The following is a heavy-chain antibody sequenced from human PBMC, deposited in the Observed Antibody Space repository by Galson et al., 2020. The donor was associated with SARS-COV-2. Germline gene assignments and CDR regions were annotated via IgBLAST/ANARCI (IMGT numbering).Heavy chain of an antibody. CDR3: ARGGGSYFVYFQH. Sequence: QAGGSLRLSCAASGFTFSSYAMHWVRQAPGKGLEWVAVISYDGSNKYYADSVKGRFTISRDNSKNTLYLQMNSLRAEDTAVYYCARGGGSYFVYFQHWGQGTLVTVSA. CDR1: GFTFSSYA. CDR2: ISYDGSNK. V-gene: IGHV3-30*04. J-gene: IGHJ1*01. D-gene: IGHD1-26*01.